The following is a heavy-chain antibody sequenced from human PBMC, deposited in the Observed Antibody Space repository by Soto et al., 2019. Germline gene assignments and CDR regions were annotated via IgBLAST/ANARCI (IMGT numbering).Heavy chain of an antibody. D-gene: IGHD6-19*01. Sequence: QVQLVQSGAEVKKPGASVKVSCKASGYTFTSYGISWVRQAPGQGLEWMGWISAYNGNTNYAQKLQGRVTMTTDTSTSTAYMELRSLRSDDTAVYYCARDPSIAVAGTSFDWFDPWGQGTLVTVSS. CDR3: ARDPSIAVAGTSFDWFDP. CDR1: GYTFTSYG. CDR2: ISAYNGNT. V-gene: IGHV1-18*04. J-gene: IGHJ5*02.